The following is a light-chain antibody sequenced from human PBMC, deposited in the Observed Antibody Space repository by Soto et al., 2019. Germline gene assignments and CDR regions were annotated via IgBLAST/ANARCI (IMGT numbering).Light chain of an antibody. CDR1: QSVGTF. CDR2: DAS. V-gene: IGKV3-11*01. J-gene: IGKJ1*01. Sequence: EIVLTHSPATLSLSPLERSTLSCXXSQSVGTFFAWYQQKPGQAPRLLIYDASNRATGIPPRFSGSGSGTDFTLTISSLEPEDFAVYYCQQCNNWPQWTFGQGTKVDIK. CDR3: QQCNNWPQWT.